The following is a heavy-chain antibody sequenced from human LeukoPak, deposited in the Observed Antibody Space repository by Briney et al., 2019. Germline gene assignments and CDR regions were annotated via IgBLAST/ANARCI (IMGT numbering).Heavy chain of an antibody. D-gene: IGHD3-3*01. CDR1: GFTFSSYD. V-gene: IGHV3-30*02. Sequence: GGSLRLSCAASGFTFSSYDMHWVRQAPGKGLEWVAFIRYDGSNKYYADSVKGRFTISRDNSKNTLYLQMNSLRAEDTAVYYCAKVLDAYYDFWSGYRNWFDPWGQGTLVTVSS. J-gene: IGHJ5*02. CDR2: IRYDGSNK. CDR3: AKVLDAYYDFWSGYRNWFDP.